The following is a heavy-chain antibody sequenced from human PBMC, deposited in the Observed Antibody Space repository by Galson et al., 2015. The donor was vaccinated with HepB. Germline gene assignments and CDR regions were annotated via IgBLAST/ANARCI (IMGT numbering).Heavy chain of an antibody. CDR2: IWYDGGDK. CDR1: GFTFTTYG. J-gene: IGHJ4*02. D-gene: IGHD6-19*01. Sequence: SLRLSCAASGFTFTTYGIHWVRQAPGKGLEWVAVIWYDGGDKYYADSVKGRFTISRDNSKNTLYLQMNSLRAEDTAVYSCARDRGGYSSGSYSLDYWGQGILVTVSS. CDR3: ARDRGGYSSGSYSLDY. V-gene: IGHV3-33*01.